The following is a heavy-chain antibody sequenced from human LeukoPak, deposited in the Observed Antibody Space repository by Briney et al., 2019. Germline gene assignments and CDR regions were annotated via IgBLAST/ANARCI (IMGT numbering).Heavy chain of an antibody. V-gene: IGHV3-23*01. CDR2: ISGRTGAT. Sequence: PGGSLRLSCAASGFTFTTNAMSWVRQAPGKGLEWVSAISGRTGATYYADSEKGRSTISRDNSKSTLYLQMDSLRAEDTAVYYCAKCGNSGCHLIDYWGQGTLVTVSS. CDR3: AKCGNSGCHLIDY. J-gene: IGHJ4*02. D-gene: IGHD5-12*01. CDR1: GFTFTTNA.